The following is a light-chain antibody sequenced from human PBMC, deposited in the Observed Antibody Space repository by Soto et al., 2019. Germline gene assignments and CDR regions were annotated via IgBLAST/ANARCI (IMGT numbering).Light chain of an antibody. CDR1: QGISSY. CDR3: QHRDSYST. V-gene: IGKV1-9*01. J-gene: IGKJ5*01. CDR2: AAS. Sequence: DIQLTQSPSFLSASVGDRVTITCRASQGISSYLAWYQQKPGKAPKLLIYAASTLQSGVPSKFSGSGSGTEFTLIISSMPPEDFATYYCQHRDSYSTFGQGTRLEIK.